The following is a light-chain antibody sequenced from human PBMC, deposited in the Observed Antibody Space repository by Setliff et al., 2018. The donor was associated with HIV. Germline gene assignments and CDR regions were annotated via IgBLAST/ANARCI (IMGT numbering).Light chain of an antibody. CDR2: SFT. Sequence: QSVLTQPPSVSGAPGQRVTISCTGSSSNIGAGFDVHWYQQFPGTAPKLLIYSFTNRPSGVPDRFSGSKSGTSASLAIAGLQAEDEADYYCQSYGSSLSGYVFGTRTKVTVL. V-gene: IGLV1-40*01. J-gene: IGLJ1*01. CDR1: SSNIGAGFD. CDR3: QSYGSSLSGYV.